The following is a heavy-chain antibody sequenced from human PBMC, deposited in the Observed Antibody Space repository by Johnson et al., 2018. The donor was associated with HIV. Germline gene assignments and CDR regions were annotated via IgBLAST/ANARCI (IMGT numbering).Heavy chain of an antibody. V-gene: IGHV3-66*01. D-gene: IGHD5-24*01. CDR2: IFSGGST. CDR3: AREGATIEGRSTFDI. CDR1: GLTVSGNY. Sequence: VQLVESGGGVVRPGGSLRLSCAASGLTVSGNYMTWVRQAPGKGLEWVSVIFSGGSTYYADSVPGRFTISRDISKNTLYLQMNSLRAEDTAVYYCAREGATIEGRSTFDIWGPGTMVTVSS. J-gene: IGHJ3*02.